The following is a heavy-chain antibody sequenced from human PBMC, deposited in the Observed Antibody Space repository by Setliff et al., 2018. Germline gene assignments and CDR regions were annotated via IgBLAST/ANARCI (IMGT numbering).Heavy chain of an antibody. D-gene: IGHD3-10*01. V-gene: IGHV3-7*01. CDR2: IKQDGSEK. CDR1: GFSFSIFW. J-gene: IGHJ5*02. Sequence: PGGSLRLSCAGSGFSFSIFWMSWVRQAPGKGLEWVATIKQDGSEKFYVDSVKGRFTISRDNAKNSLYLQMDSLRVEDTATYFCARDLIRGAPNWFDPWGQGTLVTVSS. CDR3: ARDLIRGAPNWFDP.